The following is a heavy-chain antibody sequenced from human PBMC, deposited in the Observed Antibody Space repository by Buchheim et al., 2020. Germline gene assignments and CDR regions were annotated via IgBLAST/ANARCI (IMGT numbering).Heavy chain of an antibody. CDR2: IYHSGST. CDR3: ARVTGAVAGIYDY. CDR1: GGSISSSNW. V-gene: IGHV4-4*02. J-gene: IGHJ4*02. Sequence: QVQLQESGPGLVKPSGTLSLTCAVSGGSISSSNWWSWVRQPPGKGLEGIGEIYHSGSTTYNPSLKSRFTISVDKSKNQVSLKLSSVTAADTAVYYCARVTGAVAGIYDYWGKGTL. D-gene: IGHD6-19*01.